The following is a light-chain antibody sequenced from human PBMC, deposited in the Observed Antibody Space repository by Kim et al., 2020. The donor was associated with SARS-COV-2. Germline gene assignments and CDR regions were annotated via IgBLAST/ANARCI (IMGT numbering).Light chain of an antibody. J-gene: IGLJ1*01. CDR3: SSYTVISTLV. CDR2: DVS. CDR1: SSDVGSYIY. V-gene: IGLV2-14*03. Sequence: GQSTTTSFPATSSDVGSYIYVSWYQQHPGKAPKLMINDVSNRPSGVSNRFSGSKSGNTASLTIFGLQAEDEADYYCSSYTVISTLVFGTGTKVTVL.